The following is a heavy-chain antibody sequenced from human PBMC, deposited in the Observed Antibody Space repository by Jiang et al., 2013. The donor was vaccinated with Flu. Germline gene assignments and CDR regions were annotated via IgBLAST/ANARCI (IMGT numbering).Heavy chain of an antibody. CDR1: GGSISSGGYY. Sequence: GSGLVKPSQTLSLTCTVSGGSISSGGYYWSWIRQHPGKGLEWIGYIYYSGSTYYNPSLKSRVTISVDTSKDQFSLKLSSVTAADTAVYYCAREVRVVTGYYDSGSPGAFDIWAKGQWSSSLQ. J-gene: IGHJ3*02. CDR2: IYYSGST. CDR3: AREVRVVTGYYDSGSPGAFDI. V-gene: IGHV4-31*03. D-gene: IGHD3-10*01.